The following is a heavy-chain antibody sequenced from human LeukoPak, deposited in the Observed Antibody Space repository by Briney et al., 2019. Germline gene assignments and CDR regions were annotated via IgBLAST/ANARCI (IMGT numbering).Heavy chain of an antibody. CDR2: INAGNGNT. J-gene: IGHJ4*02. D-gene: IGHD1-26*01. Sequence: ASVKVSCKASGYTFTSYAMHWVRRAPGQRLEWMGWINAGNGNTKYSQKFQGRVTITRDTSASTAYMELSSLRSEDTAVYYCASFQGSGSYFDYWGQGTLVTVSS. CDR1: GYTFTSYA. V-gene: IGHV1-3*01. CDR3: ASFQGSGSYFDY.